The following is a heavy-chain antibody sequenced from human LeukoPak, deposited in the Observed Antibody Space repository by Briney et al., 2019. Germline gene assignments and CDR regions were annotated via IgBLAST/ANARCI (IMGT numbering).Heavy chain of an antibody. D-gene: IGHD4-17*01. CDR2: INSDGSST. CDR3: ANPSPTVTTWGY. CDR1: GFTFSSYW. V-gene: IGHV3-74*01. Sequence: GGSLRLSCAASGFTFSSYWMHWVRQAPGKGLVWVSRINSDGSSTSYADSVKGRFTISRDNAKNTLYLQMNSLRAEDTAVYYCANPSPTVTTWGYWGQGTLVTVSS. J-gene: IGHJ4*02.